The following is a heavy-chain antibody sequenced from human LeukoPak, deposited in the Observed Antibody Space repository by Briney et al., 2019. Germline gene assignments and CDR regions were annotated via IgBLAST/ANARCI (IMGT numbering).Heavy chain of an antibody. CDR3: ARGLSRVTTMFDGWFDP. V-gene: IGHV1-8*03. CDR1: GYTFTSYD. J-gene: IGHJ5*02. Sequence: GASVKVSCKASGYTFTSYDINWVRQATGQGLEWMGWMNPNSGNTGYAQKFQGRVTITRNTSISTAYMELSSLRSEDTAVYYCARGLSRVTTMFDGWFDPWGQGTLVTVSS. CDR2: MNPNSGNT. D-gene: IGHD4-17*01.